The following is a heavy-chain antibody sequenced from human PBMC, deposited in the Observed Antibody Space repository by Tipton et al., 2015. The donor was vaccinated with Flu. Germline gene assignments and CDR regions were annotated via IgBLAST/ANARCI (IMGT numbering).Heavy chain of an antibody. D-gene: IGHD3-3*01. CDR2: IYHSGST. V-gene: IGHV4-39*07. CDR3: ARDHPYDFWSGYAFDI. CDR1: GGSISSSSYY. Sequence: TLSLTCTVSGGSISSSSYYWGRIRQPPGKGLEWIGSIYHSGSTYYNPSLKSRVTISVDTSKNQFSLKLSSVTAADTAVYYCARDHPYDFWSGYAFDIWGQGTMVTVSS. J-gene: IGHJ3*02.